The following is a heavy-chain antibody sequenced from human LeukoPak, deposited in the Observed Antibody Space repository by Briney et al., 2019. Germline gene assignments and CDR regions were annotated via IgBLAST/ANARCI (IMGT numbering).Heavy chain of an antibody. V-gene: IGHV4-39*01. Sequence: PGGSLRLSCAASGFTFSSYSMNWVRQAPGKGLEWIGSIYYSGSTYYNPSLKSRVTISVDTSKNQFSLKLSSVTAADTAVYYCARPYRYYDILTGYYLADAFDIWGQGTMVTVSS. CDR1: GFTFSSYSMN. CDR3: ARPYRYYDILTGYYLADAFDI. J-gene: IGHJ3*02. CDR2: IYYSGST. D-gene: IGHD3-9*01.